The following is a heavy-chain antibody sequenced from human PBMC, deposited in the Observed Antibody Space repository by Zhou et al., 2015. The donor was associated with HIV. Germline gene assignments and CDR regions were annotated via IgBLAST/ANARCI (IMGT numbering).Heavy chain of an antibody. CDR2: IIPLFGTV. CDR1: GVTFDNYA. D-gene: IGHD1-7*01. CDR3: ARCQRVTGSTENAFDI. V-gene: IGHV1-69*01. J-gene: IGHJ3*02. Sequence: QVQLVQSGAGVKKPGSSVKVSCKTSGVTFDNYAISWLRQAPGQGLEWMGGIIPLFGTVNYAWNFQDRLTITADEITRTAYMELSRLRSEDTALYYCARCQRVTGSTENAFDIWGQGTMVTVSS.